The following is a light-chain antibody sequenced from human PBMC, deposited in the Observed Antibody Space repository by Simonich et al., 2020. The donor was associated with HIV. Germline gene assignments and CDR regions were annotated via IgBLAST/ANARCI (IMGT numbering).Light chain of an antibody. CDR2: GAS. Sequence: EIVMTQSPATLSVSPGERATLSCRASQRVSSTLAWYWQKPGQAPRLLIYGASTRANGIPARFSGSGSGTEFTLTISSLQSEDFGVYYCQQYNNWPLTFGGGTKVEIK. CDR1: QRVSST. V-gene: IGKV3-15*01. J-gene: IGKJ4*01. CDR3: QQYNNWPLT.